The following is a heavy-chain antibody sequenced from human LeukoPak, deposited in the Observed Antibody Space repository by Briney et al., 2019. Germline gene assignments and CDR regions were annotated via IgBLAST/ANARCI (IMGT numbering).Heavy chain of an antibody. CDR1: GGSISSGGQY. V-gene: IGHV4-61*02. D-gene: IGHD5-18*01. CDR3: AREGGYGYGDAPLHFDY. CDR2: IHTSGST. Sequence: SQTLSLTCTVSGGSISSGGQYWSWIRQAAGKGLEWIGRIHTSGSTNYNPSLKSRVTISVDTSKNQFSLKLSSVTAADTAVYYCAREGGYGYGDAPLHFDYWGQGTLVTVSS. J-gene: IGHJ4*02.